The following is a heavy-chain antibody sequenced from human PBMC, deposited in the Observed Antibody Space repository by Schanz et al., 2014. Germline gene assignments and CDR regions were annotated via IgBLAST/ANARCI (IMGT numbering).Heavy chain of an antibody. CDR1: GSTFSGYS. CDR2: ISWNGGSK. D-gene: IGHD3-22*01. Sequence: EVQLLESGGGLVQPGGSLRLSCAASGSTFSGYSMNWVRQAPGKGLEWVSGISWNGGSKGYADSVKGRFSISRDNAKNSLYMQMNSLRAEDTDLYYCVRAYDTSDALDIWGQGTMDTVS. V-gene: IGHV3-9*01. J-gene: IGHJ3*02. CDR3: VRAYDTSDALDI.